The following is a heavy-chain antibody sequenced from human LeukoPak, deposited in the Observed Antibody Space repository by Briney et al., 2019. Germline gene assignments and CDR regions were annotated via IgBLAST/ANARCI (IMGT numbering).Heavy chain of an antibody. CDR1: GGTFSSYA. V-gene: IGHV1-18*01. CDR3: AREGDCSGGSCYRYYYYYYGMDV. D-gene: IGHD2-15*01. Sequence: ASVKVSCTASGGTFSSYAISWVRQAPGQGLEWMGWISAYNGNTNYAQKLQGRVTMTTDTSTSTAYMELRSLRSDDTAVYYCAREGDCSGGSCYRYYYYYYGMDVWGQGTTVTVSS. CDR2: ISAYNGNT. J-gene: IGHJ6*02.